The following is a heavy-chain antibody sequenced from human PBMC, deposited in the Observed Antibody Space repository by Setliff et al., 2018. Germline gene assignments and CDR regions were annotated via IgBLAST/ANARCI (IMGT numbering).Heavy chain of an antibody. CDR2: IRSIPYGGSS. CDR3: SRAPDVFRGALLRGYIYYMDV. V-gene: IGHV3-49*03. D-gene: IGHD3-10*01. J-gene: IGHJ6*03. Sequence: GGSLRLSCAASGFTFGDYAMSWFRQAPGKGLEWVAFIRSIPYGGSSEYAPSVRGRFTISRDDYKRTVSLQMDSLKTDDTGVYYCSRAPDVFRGALLRGYIYYMDVWGKGTTVTVSS. CDR1: GFTFGDYA.